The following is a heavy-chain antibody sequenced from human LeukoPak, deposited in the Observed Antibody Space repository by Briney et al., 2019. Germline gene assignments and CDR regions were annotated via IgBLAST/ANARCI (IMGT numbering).Heavy chain of an antibody. CDR1: GGSISSHY. Sequence: SETLSLTCTVSGGSISSHYWSWIRQPPGKGLEWIGYIYYSGSTNYNPSLKSRVTISVDTSKNQFSLKLSSVTAADTAAYYCARVSAGDYISYYYYMDVWGKGTTVTVSS. CDR2: IYYSGST. V-gene: IGHV4-59*11. CDR3: ARVSAGDYISYYYYMDV. D-gene: IGHD4-17*01. J-gene: IGHJ6*03.